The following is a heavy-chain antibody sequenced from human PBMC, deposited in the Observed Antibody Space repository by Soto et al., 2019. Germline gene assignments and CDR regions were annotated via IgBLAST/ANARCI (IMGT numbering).Heavy chain of an antibody. D-gene: IGHD6-13*01. V-gene: IGHV3-23*01. Sequence: EVQLLESGGGLVQPGGSLRLSCAASGFTFSSSAMSWVRQAPGKGLEWVSAISGSGGSTYYADSVKGRFTISRDNSKNTLYLQMNSLRAEDTAVYDCAKTSSGAAAWTRLLDYWGQGTLFTVSS. CDR3: AKTSSGAAAWTRLLDY. CDR1: GFTFSSSA. J-gene: IGHJ4*02. CDR2: ISGSGGST.